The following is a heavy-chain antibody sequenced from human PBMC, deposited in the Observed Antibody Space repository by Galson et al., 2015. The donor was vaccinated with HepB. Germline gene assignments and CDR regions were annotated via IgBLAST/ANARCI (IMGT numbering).Heavy chain of an antibody. CDR3: TTGQLVSDSSGYYYSPSIDY. V-gene: IGHV3-15*01. CDR1: GFTFSNAW. CDR2: IKSKTDGGTT. J-gene: IGHJ4*02. D-gene: IGHD3-22*01. Sequence: SLRLSCAASGFTFSNAWMSWVRQAPGKGLEWVGRIKSKTDGGTTDYAAPVKGRFTISRDDSKNTLYLQMNSLKTEDTAVYYCTTGQLVSDSSGYYYSPSIDYWAREPWSPSPQ.